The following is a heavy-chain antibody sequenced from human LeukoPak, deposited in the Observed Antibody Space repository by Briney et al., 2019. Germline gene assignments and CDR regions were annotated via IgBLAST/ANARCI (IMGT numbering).Heavy chain of an antibody. Sequence: GSSVKVSCKASGGTFSSYAISWVRQAPGQGLEWMGWISAYNGNTNYAQKLQGRVTMTTDTSTSTAYMELRSLRSDDTAVYYCARVLSTLNDYWGQGTLVTVSS. CDR3: ARVLSTLNDY. V-gene: IGHV1-18*01. CDR2: ISAYNGNT. CDR1: GGTFSSYA. J-gene: IGHJ4*02.